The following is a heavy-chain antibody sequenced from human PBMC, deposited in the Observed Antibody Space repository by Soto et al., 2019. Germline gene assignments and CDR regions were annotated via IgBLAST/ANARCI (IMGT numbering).Heavy chain of an antibody. J-gene: IGHJ4*02. CDR2: ISGYNGNT. D-gene: IGHD3-3*01. CDR3: ARGYDFWSGYKNFDY. V-gene: IGHV1-18*01. Sequence: GASVKVSCKASGYTFTSYGISWVRQAPGQGLEWMGWISGYNGNTKDAQKFQDRVTMTTDTSTSTAYMELRSLISDDTAVYYCARGYDFWSGYKNFDYGGQGTLVTVSS. CDR1: GYTFTSYG.